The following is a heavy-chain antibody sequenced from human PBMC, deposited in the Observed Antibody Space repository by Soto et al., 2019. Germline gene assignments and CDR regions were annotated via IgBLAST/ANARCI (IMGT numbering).Heavy chain of an antibody. CDR2: IYYSGST. CDR3: ASSHSSGWYPNLDY. J-gene: IGHJ4*02. V-gene: IGHV4-31*03. D-gene: IGHD6-19*01. CDR1: GGSISSGGYY. Sequence: LSLPCTVSGGSISSGGYYWSWIRQHPGKGLEWIGYIYYSGSTYYNPSLKSRVTISVDTSKNQFSLKLSSVTAADTAVYYCASSHSSGWYPNLDYWGQGTLVTVSS.